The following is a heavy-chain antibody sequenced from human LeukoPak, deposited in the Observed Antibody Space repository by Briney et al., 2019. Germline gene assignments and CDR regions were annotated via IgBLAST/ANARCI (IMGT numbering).Heavy chain of an antibody. CDR3: ARAPGRWLQRNWFDP. D-gene: IGHD5-24*01. Sequence: GESLKISCKASGYTFTSYDINWVRQATGQGLEWMGWMNPNSGNTGYAQKFQGRVTMTRNTSISTAYMELSSLRSEDTAVYYCARAPGRWLQRNWFDPWGQGTLVTVSS. V-gene: IGHV1-8*01. CDR2: MNPNSGNT. CDR1: GYTFTSYD. J-gene: IGHJ5*02.